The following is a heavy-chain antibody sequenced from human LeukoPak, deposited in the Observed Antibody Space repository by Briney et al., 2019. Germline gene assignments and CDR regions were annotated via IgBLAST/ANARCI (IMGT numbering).Heavy chain of an antibody. V-gene: IGHV4-59*13. CDR3: AAIFGVANPIDY. CDR1: IRSHSSYY. J-gene: IGHJ4*02. CDR2: IHYSGTN. Sequence: PSETLSLTCSVSIRSHSSYYSLCMRQPPGKALEWVVYIHYSGTNFYNPLLKIRVTTSVDTSKSQFSLQLSSVTAADTAVYYCAAIFGVANPIDYWGQGTLVTVSS. D-gene: IGHD3-3*01.